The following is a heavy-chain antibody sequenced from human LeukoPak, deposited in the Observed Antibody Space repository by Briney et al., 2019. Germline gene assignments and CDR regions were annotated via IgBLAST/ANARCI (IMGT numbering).Heavy chain of an antibody. V-gene: IGHV3-7*01. J-gene: IGHJ5*02. CDR1: GFTLSSYW. Sequence: GGSLRLSCAASGFTLSSYWMSWVRQAPGKGLEWVANIKQDGSEKNYVDSVKGRFIISRDNAKNSLYLQMDSLRAEDTAVYYCARDYTGYFPWGQGTLVIVSS. CDR3: ARDYTGYFP. CDR2: IKQDGSEK. D-gene: IGHD3-9*01.